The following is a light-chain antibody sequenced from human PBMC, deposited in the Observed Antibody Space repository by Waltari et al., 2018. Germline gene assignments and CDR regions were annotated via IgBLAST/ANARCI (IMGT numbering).Light chain of an antibody. J-gene: IGKJ1*01. CDR3: QQYNSDSQN. Sequence: DIQMTPSPSTLSASGGDRVTIPCRASQSIDSWLAWYQQKPGKAPKLLIYDASSLERGVPSRFSGSGSGTEFTLTISSLQPDDFATYYCQQYNSDSQNFGQGTKVEIK. V-gene: IGKV1-5*01. CDR2: DAS. CDR1: QSIDSW.